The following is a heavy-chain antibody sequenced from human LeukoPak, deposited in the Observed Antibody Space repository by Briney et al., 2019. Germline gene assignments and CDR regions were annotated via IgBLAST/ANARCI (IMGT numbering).Heavy chain of an antibody. Sequence: GGSLRLSCAASGFSFSRYWMHWVRQTPGKGLVWVSYIDTEGSTTRYADSVKGRFTISRDNAKNTLYLQMNSLRAEDTAVYDCARDRCGYSGYDFFDYWAQGALVTVSS. J-gene: IGHJ4*02. CDR3: ARDRCGYSGYDFFDY. D-gene: IGHD5-12*01. CDR2: IDTEGSTT. CDR1: GFSFSRYW. V-gene: IGHV3-74*01.